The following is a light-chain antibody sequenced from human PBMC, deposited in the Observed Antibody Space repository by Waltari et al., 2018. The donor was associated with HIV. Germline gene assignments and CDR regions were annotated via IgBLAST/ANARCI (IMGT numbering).Light chain of an antibody. CDR3: AAWDASLHVL. Sequence: QSVLTQPPSAPGTLGQAVTIPCFGRTSTIGCNTLIWYQHRPGPAPKLIIFRNPQRPSGVPDRFSGSQSGTSAFLTITGLLSGDEATYYCAAWDASLHVLFGGGTQLTVV. V-gene: IGLV1-44*01. CDR2: RNP. J-gene: IGLJ2*01. CDR1: TSTIGCNT.